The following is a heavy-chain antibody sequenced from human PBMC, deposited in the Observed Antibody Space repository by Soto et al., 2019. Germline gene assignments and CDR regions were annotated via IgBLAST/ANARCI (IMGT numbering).Heavy chain of an antibody. CDR2: IYHSGST. Sequence: SETLSLTCTVSGGSISSSNWWSWVRQPPGKGLEWIGEIYHSGSTNYNPSLKSRVTISVDKSKNQFSLKLSSVTAADTAVYYCARVSGSYYYGMDVWGQGTTVTAP. CDR3: ARVSGSYYYGMDV. J-gene: IGHJ6*02. CDR1: GGSISSSNW. V-gene: IGHV4-4*02. D-gene: IGHD1-26*01.